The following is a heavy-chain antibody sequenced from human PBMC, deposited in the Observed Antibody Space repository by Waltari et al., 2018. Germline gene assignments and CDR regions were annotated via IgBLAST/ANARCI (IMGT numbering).Heavy chain of an antibody. CDR2: IRQDGSNE. CDR1: GFIFSSYG. CDR3: AKVASGHWGFADS. J-gene: IGHJ4*02. D-gene: IGHD7-27*01. V-gene: IGHV3-30*02. Sequence: QVQVVESGGGVVQPGGSLRLSCAVSGFIFSSYGMHWVRQAPGKGLEWVGFIRQDGSNEYYPDFVKGRFTISRDNSKNTLYLQMNSLRVEDSAVYYCAKVASGHWGFADSWGQGTLVTVSS.